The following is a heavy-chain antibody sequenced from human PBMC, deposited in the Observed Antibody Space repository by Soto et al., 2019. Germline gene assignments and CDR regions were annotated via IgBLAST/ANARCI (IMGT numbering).Heavy chain of an antibody. V-gene: IGHV4-34*01. CDR2: MSHSGGT. Sequence: QVQLRQWGAGLLKPSETLSLTCAVYGGFVSSGSYSWSWIRQPPGKGLEWIGDMSHSGGTHFNPSLKSRDTRSVDTSKNQFSLKMTSVTAADTALYYGALAERGTATTVVEAGDSWGPGTRVTVSS. CDR1: GGFVSSGSYS. J-gene: IGHJ3*02. D-gene: IGHD1-1*01. CDR3: ALAERGTATTVVEAGDS.